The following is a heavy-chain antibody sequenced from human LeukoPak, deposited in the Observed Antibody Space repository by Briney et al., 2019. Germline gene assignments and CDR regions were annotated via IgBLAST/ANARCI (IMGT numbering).Heavy chain of an antibody. CDR1: GGTFSSYA. CDR2: IIPILGIA. J-gene: IGHJ3*02. Sequence: ASVKVSCKASGGTFSSYAIIWVRQAPGQGLEWMGRIIPILGIANYAQKFQGRVTITADKSTSTAYMELSSLRSEDTAVYYCASVRITGTPGAFDIWGQGTMVTVSS. D-gene: IGHD1-7*01. CDR3: ASVRITGTPGAFDI. V-gene: IGHV1-69*04.